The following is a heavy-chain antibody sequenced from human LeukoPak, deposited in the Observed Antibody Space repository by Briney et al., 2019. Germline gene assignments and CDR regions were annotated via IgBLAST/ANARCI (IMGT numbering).Heavy chain of an antibody. CDR2: INSDGSST. V-gene: IGHV3-74*01. CDR3: AREGDDYGGNTEAFDI. J-gene: IGHJ3*02. Sequence: GGSVRLSCAASGFTFSSYWMHWVRQAPGKGLVWVSRINSDGSSTSYADSVKGRFTISRDNAKNTLYLQMNSLRAEDTAVYYCAREGDDYGGNTEAFDIWGQGTMVTVSS. CDR1: GFTFSSYW. D-gene: IGHD4-23*01.